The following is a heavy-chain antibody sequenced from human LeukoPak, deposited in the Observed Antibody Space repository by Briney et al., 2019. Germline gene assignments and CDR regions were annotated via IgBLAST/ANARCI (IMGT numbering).Heavy chain of an antibody. CDR2: IIPIFGTA. Sequence: SVKVSCKASGGTFSSYAISWVRQAPGQGLEWMGGIIPIFGTANYAQKFQGRVTITADESTSTAYMELSSLRSEDTAVYYCARDAYYDSSGLRGPFDYWGQGTLVTDSS. D-gene: IGHD3-22*01. CDR3: ARDAYYDSSGLRGPFDY. CDR1: GGTFSSYA. V-gene: IGHV1-69*13. J-gene: IGHJ4*02.